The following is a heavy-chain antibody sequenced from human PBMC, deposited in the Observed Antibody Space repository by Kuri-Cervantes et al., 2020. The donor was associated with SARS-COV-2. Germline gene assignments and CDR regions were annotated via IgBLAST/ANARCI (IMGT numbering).Heavy chain of an antibody. J-gene: IGHJ4*02. CDR1: GFTFSSYG. CDR3: AKAPRGPKVVTAAVFDY. CDR2: INSNGSST. D-gene: IGHD2-2*01. V-gene: IGHV3-74*01. Sequence: GESLKISCAASGFTFSSYGMHWVRQAPGKGLVWVSRINSNGSSTSYADSVKGRFTISRDNSKNTLYLQMNSLRAEDTAVYYCAKAPRGPKVVTAAVFDYWGQGTLVTVSS.